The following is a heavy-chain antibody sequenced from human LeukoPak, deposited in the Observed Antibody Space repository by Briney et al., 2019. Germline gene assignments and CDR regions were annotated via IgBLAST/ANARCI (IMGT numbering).Heavy chain of an antibody. CDR3: ARVVTMVRDNWFDP. CDR2: ISAYNGNT. Sequence: GASVKVSCKASGYTFTSYGISWVRQAPGQGLEWMGWISAYNGNTNYAQKLQGRVTMTTDTSTSTAYMELRSLRSVDTAVYYCARVVTMVRDNWFDPWGQGTLVTVSS. J-gene: IGHJ5*02. CDR1: GYTFTSYG. V-gene: IGHV1-18*01. D-gene: IGHD3-10*01.